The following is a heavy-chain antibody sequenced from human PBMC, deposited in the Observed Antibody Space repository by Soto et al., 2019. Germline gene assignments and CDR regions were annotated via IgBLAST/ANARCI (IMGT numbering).Heavy chain of an antibody. CDR3: ARDIGYYDYVGGSYRPDWYFDL. Sequence: QVQLVQSGAEVKKPGSSVKVSCKASGGTFSSYAISWVRPAPGQGLEWMGGIIPIFGTANYAQKFQGRVTITADKSTSTAYMWLSSLRSEDTAFYYCARDIGYYDYVGGSYRPDWYFDLWGRGTLFTVSS. D-gene: IGHD3-16*02. J-gene: IGHJ2*01. CDR2: IIPIFGTA. V-gene: IGHV1-69*06. CDR1: GGTFSSYA.